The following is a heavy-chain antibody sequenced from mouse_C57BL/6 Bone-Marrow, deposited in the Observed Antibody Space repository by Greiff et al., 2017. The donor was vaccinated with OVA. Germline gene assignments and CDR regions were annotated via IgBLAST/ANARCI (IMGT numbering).Heavy chain of an antibody. CDR3: TRDQDYGPWFAY. CDR1: GFTFSSYA. D-gene: IGHD1-1*01. J-gene: IGHJ3*01. Sequence: EVKLEESGEGLVKPGGSLKLSCAASGFTFSSYAMSWVRQTPEKRLEWVAYISSGGDYIYYADTVKGRFTISRDNARNTLYLQMSSLKSEDTAMYYCTRDQDYGPWFAYWGQGTLVTVSA. CDR2: ISSGGDYI. V-gene: IGHV5-9-1*02.